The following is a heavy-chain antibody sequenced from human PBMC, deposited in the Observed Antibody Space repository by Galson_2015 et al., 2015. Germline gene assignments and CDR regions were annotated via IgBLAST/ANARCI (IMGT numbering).Heavy chain of an antibody. J-gene: IGHJ5*02. CDR1: GYTFTSYG. CDR3: VRDVGIAARTGWFDP. V-gene: IGHV1-18*01. Sequence: SVKVSCKASGYTFTSYGISWVRQAPGQGLEWMGWISAYNGNTNYAQKLQGRVTMTTDTSTSTAYMELRSLRSDDTAVYYCVRDVGIAARTGWFDPWGQGTLVTVSS. D-gene: IGHD6-6*01. CDR2: ISAYNGNT.